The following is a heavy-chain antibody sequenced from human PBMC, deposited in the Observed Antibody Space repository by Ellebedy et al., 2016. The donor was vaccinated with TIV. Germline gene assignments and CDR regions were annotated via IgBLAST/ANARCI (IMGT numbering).Heavy chain of an antibody. V-gene: IGHV3-23*01. J-gene: IGHJ3*02. D-gene: IGHD3-10*01. Sequence: GGSLRLSCVASGFTFSSYGTSWVRQAPGKGLEWVSHISGTGDNTYYADSLRGRFTISRDNSKNTLYLQMNSLRAEDTAVYYCAKDIGIWFGDLDAFDIWGQGTMVTVSS. CDR1: GFTFSSYG. CDR2: ISGTGDNT. CDR3: AKDIGIWFGDLDAFDI.